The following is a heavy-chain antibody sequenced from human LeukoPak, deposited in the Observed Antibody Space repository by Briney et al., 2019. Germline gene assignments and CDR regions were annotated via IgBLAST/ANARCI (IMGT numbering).Heavy chain of an antibody. J-gene: IGHJ2*01. Sequence: SETLSLTCAVYGGSFSGYYWSWTRQPPGKGLEWIGEINHSGSTNYNPSLKSRVTISVDTSKNQFSLKLSSVTAADTAVYYCAGPPPPYWYFDLWGRGTLVTVSS. V-gene: IGHV4-34*01. CDR1: GGSFSGYY. CDR3: AGPPPPYWYFDL. CDR2: INHSGST.